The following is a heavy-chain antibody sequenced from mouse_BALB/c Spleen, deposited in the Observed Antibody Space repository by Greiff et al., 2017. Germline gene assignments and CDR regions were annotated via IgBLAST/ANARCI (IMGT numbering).Heavy chain of an antibody. J-gene: IGHJ3*01. Sequence: EVKLMESGGGLVQPGGSLRLSCATSGFTFTDYYMSWVRRPPGKALEWLGFIRNKANGYTTEYSASVKGRFTISRDNSQSILYLQMNTLRAEDSATYYCARDILSWGQGTLVTVSA. CDR3: ARDILS. V-gene: IGHV7-3*02. CDR2: IRNKANGYTT. CDR1: GFTFTDYY.